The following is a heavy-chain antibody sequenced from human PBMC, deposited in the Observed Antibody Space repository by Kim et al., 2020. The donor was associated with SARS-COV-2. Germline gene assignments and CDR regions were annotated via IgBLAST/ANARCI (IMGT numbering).Heavy chain of an antibody. J-gene: IGHJ5*02. D-gene: IGHD6-19*01. CDR2: INAGNGNT. Sequence: ASVKVSCKASGYTFTSYAMHWVRQAPGQRLEWMGWINAGNGNTKYSQKFQGRVTITRDTSASTAYMELSSLRSEDTAVYYCARDREAPNGQWLVLNWFDPWGQGTLVTVSS. V-gene: IGHV1-3*01. CDR3: ARDREAPNGQWLVLNWFDP. CDR1: GYTFTSYA.